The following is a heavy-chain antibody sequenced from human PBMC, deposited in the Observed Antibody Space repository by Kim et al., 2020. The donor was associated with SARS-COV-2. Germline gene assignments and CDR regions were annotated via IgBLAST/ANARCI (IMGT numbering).Heavy chain of an antibody. J-gene: IGHJ4*02. D-gene: IGHD3-10*01. CDR1: GFTFSSYG. V-gene: IGHV3-30*18. CDR2: ISYDGSNK. CDR3: AKDRSFRGALYYFDY. Sequence: GGSLRLSCAASGFTFSSYGMHWVRQAPGKGLEWVAVISYDGSNKYYADSVKGRFTISRDNSKNTLYLQMNSLRAEDTAVYYCAKDRSFRGALYYFDYWGQGTLVTVSS.